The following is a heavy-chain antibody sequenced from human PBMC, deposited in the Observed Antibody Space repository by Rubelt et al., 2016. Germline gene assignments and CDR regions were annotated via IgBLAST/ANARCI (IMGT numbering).Heavy chain of an antibody. V-gene: IGHV3-30*18. CDR3: AKSRATYSSGAALDY. CDR2: VSYDGTNK. D-gene: IGHD6-19*01. CDR1: GFTFSSYA. Sequence: VELLESGGGLVQPGGSLRLSCAASGFTFSSYAMSWVRQAPGKGLKWVAVVSYDGTNKYYADSVKGRVTISRDNSKNTLYLQVNSLRVEDTAVYYCAKSRATYSSGAALDYWGQGTLVTVSS. J-gene: IGHJ4*02.